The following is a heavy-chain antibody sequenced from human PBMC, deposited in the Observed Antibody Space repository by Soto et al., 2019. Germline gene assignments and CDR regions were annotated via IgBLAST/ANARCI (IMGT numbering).Heavy chain of an antibody. CDR2: MSHSGGT. D-gene: IGHD1-1*01. J-gene: IGHJ3*02. V-gene: IGHV4-34*01. Sequence: QVQLQQWGAGLLKPSETLSLTCAVYGGFVSSGSYYWSWIRQPPGKGLEWIGEMSHSGGTHFNPSPRSRVTISVDTSKNQFSLKMSAVTSADTALYYCGRVGRGTATTVVDAFDIWGPGTMVTVSS. CDR1: GGFVSSGSYY. CDR3: GRVGRGTATTVVDAFDI.